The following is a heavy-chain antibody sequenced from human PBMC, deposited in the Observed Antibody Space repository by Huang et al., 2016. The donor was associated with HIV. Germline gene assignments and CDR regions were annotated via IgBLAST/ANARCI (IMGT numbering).Heavy chain of an antibody. CDR3: AAGYDTYYDI. J-gene: IGHJ3*02. V-gene: IGHV1-24*01. Sequence: QVQLVQSGAEVRKPGASVKVSCKVSGYTLTELSIHWVRLAPGKGLEWMGGFAPEHGETIYAQNFQGRVTMTEETSTDTAYMELHSLRPEDTAVYYCAAGYDTYYDIWGQGTMVIASS. CDR1: GYTLTELS. D-gene: IGHD2-21*01. CDR2: FAPEHGET.